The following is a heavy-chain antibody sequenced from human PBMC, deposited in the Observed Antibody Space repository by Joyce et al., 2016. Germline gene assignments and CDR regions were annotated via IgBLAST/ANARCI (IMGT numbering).Heavy chain of an antibody. D-gene: IGHD1-26*01. CDR2: INHGGTT. J-gene: IGHJ4*02. Sequence: QVQLQQWGAGLLKPSETLSLTCAVCGGSFSRYDWRWIRQSPGKGLEWIGEINHGGTTSYNPTLKRRVSISVDTSKNQFSLRLSSVTAADTAVYYSARGRVGTTFDYWGQGTLVTVSS. CDR3: ARGRVGTTFDY. V-gene: IGHV4-34*01. CDR1: GGSFSRYD.